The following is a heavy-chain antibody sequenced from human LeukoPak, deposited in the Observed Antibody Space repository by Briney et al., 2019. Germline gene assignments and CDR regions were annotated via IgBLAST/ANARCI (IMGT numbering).Heavy chain of an antibody. CDR3: AKMGIALEAFDI. CDR2: ISWNSGSI. CDR1: GFTFDDYA. J-gene: IGHJ3*02. Sequence: PGGSLRLSCAASGFTFDDYAMHWVRQAPGKGLEWVSGISWNSGSIGYAGSVKGRFTISRDNAKNSLYLQMNSLRAEDTALYYCAKMGIALEAFDIWGQGTIVTVSS. D-gene: IGHD6-13*01. V-gene: IGHV3-9*01.